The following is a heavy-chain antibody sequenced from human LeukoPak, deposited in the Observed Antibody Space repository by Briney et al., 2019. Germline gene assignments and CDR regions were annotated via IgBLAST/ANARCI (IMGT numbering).Heavy chain of an antibody. CDR3: ARDCSSGCPGLGY. CDR2: MNPNSGNT. Sequence: ASVKVSCKASGYTFTSYDINWVRQAPGQGLXXXXXMNPNSGNTGYAQKFQGRVTMTRNTSISTAYMELSSLRSEDTAVYYCARDCSSGCPGLGYWGQGTLVTVSS. J-gene: IGHJ4*02. D-gene: IGHD6-19*01. CDR1: GYTFTSYD. V-gene: IGHV1-8*01.